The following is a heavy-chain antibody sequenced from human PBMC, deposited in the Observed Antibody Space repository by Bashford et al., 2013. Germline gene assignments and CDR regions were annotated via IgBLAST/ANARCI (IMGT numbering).Heavy chain of an antibody. V-gene: IGHV5-51*01. J-gene: IGHJ4*02. D-gene: IGHD6-6*01. CDR3: ARRDSSSSPIDY. Sequence: WVRQMPGKGLEWMGIIYPGDSDTRYSPSFQGQVTISADKSISTAYLQWSSLKASDTAMYYCARRDSSSSPIDYWGQGTLVTVSS. CDR2: IYPGDSDT.